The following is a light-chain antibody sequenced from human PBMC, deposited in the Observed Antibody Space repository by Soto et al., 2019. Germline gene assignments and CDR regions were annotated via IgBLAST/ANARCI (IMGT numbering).Light chain of an antibody. CDR2: GAS. V-gene: IGKV3-20*01. CDR1: QSISNTF. J-gene: IGKJ1*01. Sequence: EIVLTQSPGTLSLSPGEGATLSCRASQSISNTFLAWYQQRPGQAPRILIYGASRRATGIPDRFSGSGYGTDFTLTISRLEPEDVALYYCQQYYSSWTFGQGTKVEMK. CDR3: QQYYSSWT.